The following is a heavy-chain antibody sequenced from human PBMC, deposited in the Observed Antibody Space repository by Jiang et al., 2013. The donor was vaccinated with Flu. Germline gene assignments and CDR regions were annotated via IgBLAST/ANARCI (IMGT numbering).Heavy chain of an antibody. D-gene: IGHD3-10*01. CDR3: ASSYNYGKGIDY. V-gene: IGHV4-59*08. Sequence: KPSETLSLTCTVSGGSLSDYYWSWIRQPPGKGLEWIGYIYYTGSTNYNPSLKSRVTISVDTSKNQFSLKLSSVTAADTAMFYCASSYNYGKGIDYWGQGTLVTVSS. CDR2: IYYTGST. J-gene: IGHJ4*02. CDR1: GGSLSDYY.